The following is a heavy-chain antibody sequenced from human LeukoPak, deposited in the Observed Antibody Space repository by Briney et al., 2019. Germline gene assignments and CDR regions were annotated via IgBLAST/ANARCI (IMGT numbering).Heavy chain of an antibody. CDR2: ISTYNGNT. Sequence: KPGASVKVSCKASGYTFTSHGISWVQQAPGQGLEWMGWISTYNGNTNYVLKLQGRVSMTTDTSTSTAYMDRRSLRSDDTAVYYCARFTYQFRGYSYGYEFDYRGQGTLVTVSS. D-gene: IGHD5-18*01. V-gene: IGHV1-18*01. J-gene: IGHJ4*02. CDR1: GYTFTSHG. CDR3: ARFTYQFRGYSYGYEFDY.